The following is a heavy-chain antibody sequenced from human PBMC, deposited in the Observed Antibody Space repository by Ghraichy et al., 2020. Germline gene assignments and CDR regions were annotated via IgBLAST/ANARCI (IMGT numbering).Heavy chain of an antibody. D-gene: IGHD5-12*01. CDR1: GFTFSSYA. V-gene: IGHV3-23*01. J-gene: IGHJ3*02. CDR2: ISGSGGST. Sequence: GGSLRLSCAASGFTFSSYAMSWVRQAPGKGLEWVSAISGSGGSTYYADSVKGRFTISRDNSKNTLYLQMNSLRAEDTAVYYCATQSLVATILSYAFDIWGQGTMVTVSS. CDR3: ATQSLVATILSYAFDI.